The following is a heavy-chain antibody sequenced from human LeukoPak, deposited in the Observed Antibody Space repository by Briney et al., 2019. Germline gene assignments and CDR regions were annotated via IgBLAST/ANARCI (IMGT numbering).Heavy chain of an antibody. CDR2: ISSSGSTI. CDR3: VRFTVTNLDY. V-gene: IGHV3-48*03. D-gene: IGHD4-17*01. Sequence: GGSLRLSCAASGFTFSSYEMNWVRQAPGKGLEWVSYISSSGSTIYYADSVKGRFTISRDNAKNSLYLQMNSLRAEDKAVYYCVRFTVTNLDYWCRGTLVTVSS. J-gene: IGHJ4*02. CDR1: GFTFSSYE.